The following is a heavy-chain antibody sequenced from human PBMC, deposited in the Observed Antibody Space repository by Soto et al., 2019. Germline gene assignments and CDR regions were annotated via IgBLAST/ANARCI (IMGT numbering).Heavy chain of an antibody. CDR1: GYTFTCYA. CDR2: INTNTGNP. J-gene: IGHJ6*02. D-gene: IGHD2-15*01. CDR3: AREGSLTYYYYGMDV. Sequence: ASVKVSCKASGYTFTCYAMHWVRQAPGQGLEWMGWINTNTGNPTYAQGFTGRCVFSLDTSVSTAYLQICSLKAEDTAVYYCAREGSLTYYYYGMDVWGQGTTVTVS. V-gene: IGHV7-4-1*01.